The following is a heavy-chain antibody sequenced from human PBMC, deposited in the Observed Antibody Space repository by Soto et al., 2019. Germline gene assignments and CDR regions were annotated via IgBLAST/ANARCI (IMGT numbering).Heavy chain of an antibody. J-gene: IGHJ5*02. Sequence: GASVKVSCKVSGYTLTELSMHWVRQAPGKGLEWMGGFDPEDGETIYAQKFQGRVTMTEDTSTDTAYMELSSLRSEDTAVYYCATGYLLERRNWFDPWGQGTLVTVSS. CDR1: GYTLTELS. V-gene: IGHV1-24*01. CDR2: FDPEDGET. CDR3: ATGYLLERRNWFDP. D-gene: IGHD1-1*01.